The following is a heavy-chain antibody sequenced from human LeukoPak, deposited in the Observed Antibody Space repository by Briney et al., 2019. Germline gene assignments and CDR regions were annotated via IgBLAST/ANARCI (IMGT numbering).Heavy chain of an antibody. J-gene: IGHJ4*02. CDR1: GYSISSGYY. CDR3: ARTIAKYKWNYASYASFDY. D-gene: IGHD1-7*01. V-gene: IGHV4-38-2*01. CDR2: IYHSGNA. Sequence: SETLSLTCAVSGYSISSGYYWGWIRQPPGKGLEWIGIIYHSGNAYYNPSLKSRVTISVGTSDNQFSLTLSSETAADTAMYYCARTIAKYKWNYASYASFDYWGQGTLVTVSS.